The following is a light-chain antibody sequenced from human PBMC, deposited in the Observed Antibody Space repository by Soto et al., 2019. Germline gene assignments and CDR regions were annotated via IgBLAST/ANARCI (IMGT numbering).Light chain of an antibody. CDR3: QQYGSSGT. J-gene: IGKJ1*01. CDR2: GAS. Sequence: PGERATLSCRASQSVSSSNFAWXQQXPAXXPXXLIYGASRRAPGIPERFSGSGSGTDFTLTISRLEPEDFAVYYCQQYGSSGTFGQGTKVDIK. V-gene: IGKV3-20*01. CDR1: QSVSSSN.